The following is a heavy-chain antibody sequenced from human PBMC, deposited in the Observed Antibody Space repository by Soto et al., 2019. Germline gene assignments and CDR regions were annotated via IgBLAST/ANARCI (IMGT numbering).Heavy chain of an antibody. CDR1: GGTFSSYA. CDR2: IIPIFGTA. D-gene: IGHD3-22*01. J-gene: IGHJ6*02. V-gene: IGHV1-69*13. CDR3: ARDPYYYDSSAPIGRYYYYGMDV. Sequence: SSVKVSCKASGGTFSSYAISWVRQAPGQGLEWMGGIIPIFGTANYAQKFQGRVTITADESTSTAYMELSSLRSEDTAVYYCARDPYYYDSSAPIGRYYYYGMDVWG.